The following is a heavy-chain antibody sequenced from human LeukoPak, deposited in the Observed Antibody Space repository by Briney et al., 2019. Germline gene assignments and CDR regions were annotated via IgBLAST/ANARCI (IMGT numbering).Heavy chain of an antibody. CDR2: IKQDGSEK. J-gene: IGHJ4*02. CDR3: ARALGWLPENY. Sequence: PSETLSLTCTVSGGSISSYYWSWVRQAPGKGLEWVANIKQDGSEKDYVDSVKGRFTISRDNAKNSLYLQMNSLRAEDTAVYYCARALGWLPENYWGQGTLVTVSS. CDR1: GGSISSYY. D-gene: IGHD5-24*01. V-gene: IGHV3-7*01.